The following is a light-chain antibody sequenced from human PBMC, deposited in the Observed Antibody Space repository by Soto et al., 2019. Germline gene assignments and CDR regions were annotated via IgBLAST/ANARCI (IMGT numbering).Light chain of an antibody. CDR3: SLYTSENTYV. V-gene: IGLV2-18*01. Sequence: QSVLTQPPSVSLSPGQSVTISCTGTSTDFVSYNRVSWYQQPPGTAPKLIIYEASNRPSGVPDRFSGSKSGNTASLTISGLQAADEADYYCSLYTSENTYVFGTGT. CDR2: EAS. CDR1: STDFVSYNR. J-gene: IGLJ1*01.